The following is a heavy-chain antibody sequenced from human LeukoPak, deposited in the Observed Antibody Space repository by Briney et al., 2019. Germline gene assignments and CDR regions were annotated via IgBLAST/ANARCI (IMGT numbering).Heavy chain of an antibody. D-gene: IGHD6-13*01. CDR2: ISWNSGSI. V-gene: IGHV3-9*01. CDR1: GFTFDDYA. J-gene: IGHJ6*02. CDR3: AKDLRIAAAGPGYYGMDV. Sequence: GRSLRLSCAASGFTFDDYAMHWVRQAPGKGLEWVSGISWNSGSIGYADSVKGRFTISRDNAKNSLYLQMNSLRAEDTALYYCAKDLRIAAAGPGYYGMDVWGQGTTVTVS.